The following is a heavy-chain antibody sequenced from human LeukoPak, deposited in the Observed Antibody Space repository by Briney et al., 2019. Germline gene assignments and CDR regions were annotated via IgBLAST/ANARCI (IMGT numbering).Heavy chain of an antibody. CDR1: GGSFRGYY. D-gene: IGHD2-2*01. CDR2: INHSGST. V-gene: IGHV4-34*01. CDR3: ARYTPKYFCSSTSCARPTTGNFDY. Sequence: SETLSLTCAVYGGSFRGYYWSWIRQPPGKGLGWIGEINHSGSTNYNPSLKSRVTISVDTSKNQFSLKLSSVTAADTAVYYCARYTPKYFCSSTSCARPTTGNFDYWGQGTLVTVSS. J-gene: IGHJ4*02.